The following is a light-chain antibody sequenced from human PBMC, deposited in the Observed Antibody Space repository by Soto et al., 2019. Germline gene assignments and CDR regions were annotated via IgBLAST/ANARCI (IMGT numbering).Light chain of an antibody. CDR2: SAS. V-gene: IGKV1-9*01. Sequence: IQLTQSPSSLSASVGDRVTITCQASRGISIYLAWYQQTPGKAPKLLVYSASTLQSGVPSRFSGSGSGPDFTLTISSLQPEDSATYYCQQSYSTETCGQGTKGDIK. J-gene: IGKJ1*01. CDR3: QQSYSTET. CDR1: RGISIY.